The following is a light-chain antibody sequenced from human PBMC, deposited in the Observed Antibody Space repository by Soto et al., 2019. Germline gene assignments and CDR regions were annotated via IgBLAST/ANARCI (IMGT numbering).Light chain of an antibody. CDR3: SSYTSSNTLEV. CDR2: EVS. CDR1: SRDVGGSNY. J-gene: IGLJ1*01. Sequence: QSALIQPASVCGSPGQSITISCTGTSRDVGGSNYVSWYQHHPHRAPKLLIYEVSYRPSGVSSRFSGSKSGNTASLTISGLQAEDDADYYCSSYTSSNTLEVFGVGTKVTVL. V-gene: IGLV2-14*01.